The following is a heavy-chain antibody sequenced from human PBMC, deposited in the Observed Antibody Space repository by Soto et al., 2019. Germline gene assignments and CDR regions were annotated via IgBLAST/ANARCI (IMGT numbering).Heavy chain of an antibody. V-gene: IGHV3-15*01. CDR2: IKSKTDGGTT. CDR3: TTIGGLWFGEPLWDY. CDR1: GFTFSNAW. Sequence: LRLSCAASGFTFSNAWMSWVRQAPGKGLEWVGRIKSKTDGGTTDYAAPVKGRFTISRDDSKSTLYLQMNSLKTEDTAVYYCTTIGGLWFGEPLWDYWGQGTLVTVSS. J-gene: IGHJ4*02. D-gene: IGHD3-10*01.